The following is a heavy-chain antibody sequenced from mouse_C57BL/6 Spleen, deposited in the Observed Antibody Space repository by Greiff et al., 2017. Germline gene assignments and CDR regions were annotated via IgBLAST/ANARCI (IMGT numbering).Heavy chain of an antibody. J-gene: IGHJ2*01. CDR3: ARDVITTVVAPLYYFDY. V-gene: IGHV1-64*01. D-gene: IGHD1-1*01. CDR2: IHPNSGST. Sequence: QVQLQQPGAELVKPGASVKLSCKASGYTFTSYWMHWVKQRPGQGLEWIGMIHPNSGSTNYNEKFKSKATLTVDKSSSTAYMQLSSLTSEDSAVYYCARDVITTVVAPLYYFDYWGQGTTLTVSS. CDR1: GYTFTSYW.